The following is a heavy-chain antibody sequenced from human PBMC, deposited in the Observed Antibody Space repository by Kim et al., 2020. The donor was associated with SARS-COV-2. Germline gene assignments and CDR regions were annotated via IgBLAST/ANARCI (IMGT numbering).Heavy chain of an antibody. CDR1: GLTFNANA. V-gene: IGHV3-30*04. CDR3: ARDIAAGNRGWFLRGMDV. J-gene: IGHJ6*03. D-gene: IGHD6-19*01. CDR2: ISSDGRNS. Sequence: GGSLRLSCTASGLTFNANAVHWVRQAPGKGLEWLSVISSDGRNSYYRDSMKGRFSISRDNSKNTVSLQMNNLRVEDTGVYYCARDIAAGNRGWFLRGMDV.